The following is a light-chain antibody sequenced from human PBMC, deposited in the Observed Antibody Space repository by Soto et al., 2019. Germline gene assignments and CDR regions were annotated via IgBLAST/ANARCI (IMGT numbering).Light chain of an antibody. V-gene: IGKV3-20*01. CDR1: QSVSSSN. J-gene: IGKJ4*01. CDR2: GAS. CDR3: QQYGRSLT. Sequence: EIVLTQSPGTLSLSPGERVTLSCRASQSVSSSNLAWYQQKPGQAPRLLIYGASSRATGIPDRFSGSGSGTDFTLNISRLEPEDFAMYYCQQYGRSLTFGGGTKVEIK.